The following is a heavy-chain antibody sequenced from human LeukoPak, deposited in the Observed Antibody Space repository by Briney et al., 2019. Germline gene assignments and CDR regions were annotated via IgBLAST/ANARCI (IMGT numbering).Heavy chain of an antibody. CDR2: IYYSGST. Sequence: SQTLSLTCTVSGGSISSGDYYWSWIRQPPGKGLEWIGYIYYSGSTYYNPSLKSRVTISVDTSKNQFSLKLSSVTAADTAVYYCARSDFRYYYYYMDVWGKGTTVTVSS. CDR3: ARSDFRYYYYYMDV. V-gene: IGHV4-30-4*01. CDR1: GGSISSGDYY. J-gene: IGHJ6*03.